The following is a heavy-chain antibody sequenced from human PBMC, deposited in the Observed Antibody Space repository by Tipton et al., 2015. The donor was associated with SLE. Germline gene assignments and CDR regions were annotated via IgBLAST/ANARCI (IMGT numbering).Heavy chain of an antibody. V-gene: IGHV3-43*01. J-gene: IGHJ4*02. CDR1: GFNFDDYT. D-gene: IGHD3-22*01. CDR2: IGWDGSST. Sequence: VQLVQSGGVVVQPGGSLRLSCTASGFNFDDYTMHGVRQVSGKGLEWVSLIGWDGSSTYYADSVKGRFTISRDNSKNSLYLQMNSLRIEDTALYYCARPYDSDGSYALRYDYWGQGTQVTVSS. CDR3: ARPYDSDGSYALRYDY.